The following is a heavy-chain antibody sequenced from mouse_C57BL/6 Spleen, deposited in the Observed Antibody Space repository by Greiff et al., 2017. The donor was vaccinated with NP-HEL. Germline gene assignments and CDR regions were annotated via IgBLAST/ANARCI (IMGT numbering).Heavy chain of an antibody. Sequence: QVQLQQSGAELVRPGTSVKVSCKASGYAFTNYLIEWVKQRPGQGLEWIGVLNPGSGGTNYNEKFKGKATLTADKSSSTAYMQLSSLTSEDSAVYFCARNYGSSLAYWGQGTLVTVSA. V-gene: IGHV1-54*01. CDR2: LNPGSGGT. D-gene: IGHD1-1*01. J-gene: IGHJ3*01. CDR1: GYAFTNYL. CDR3: ARNYGSSLAY.